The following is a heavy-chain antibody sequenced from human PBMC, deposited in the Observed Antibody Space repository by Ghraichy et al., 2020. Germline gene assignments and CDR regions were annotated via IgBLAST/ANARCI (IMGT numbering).Heavy chain of an antibody. D-gene: IGHD4-17*01. CDR1: GGSFSGYY. Sequence: SETLSLTCAVYGGSFSGYYWSWIRQPPGKGLEWIGEINHSGSTNYNPSLKTRVTISVDTSKNQFSLKLSSVTAADTAVYYCARGDDYGDYPANNWFDPWGQGTLVTVSS. CDR3: ARGDDYGDYPANNWFDP. CDR2: INHSGST. J-gene: IGHJ5*02. V-gene: IGHV4-34*01.